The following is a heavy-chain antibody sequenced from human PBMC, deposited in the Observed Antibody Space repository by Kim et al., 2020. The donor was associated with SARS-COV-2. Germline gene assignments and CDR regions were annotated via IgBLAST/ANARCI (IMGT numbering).Heavy chain of an antibody. V-gene: IGHV3-43*01. Sequence: DSVKGRFTISRDNSKNSLYLQMNSLRTEDTALYYCAKGDGYNPPPTGMDVWGQGTTVTVSS. D-gene: IGHD5-12*01. CDR3: AKGDGYNPPPTGMDV. J-gene: IGHJ6*02.